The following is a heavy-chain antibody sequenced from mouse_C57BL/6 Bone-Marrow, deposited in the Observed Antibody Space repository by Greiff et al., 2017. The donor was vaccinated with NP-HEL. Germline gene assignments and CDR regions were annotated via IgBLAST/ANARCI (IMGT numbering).Heavy chain of an antibody. CDR2: ISNGGGST. CDR3: ARHGDLDY. CDR1: GFTFSDYY. V-gene: IGHV5-12*01. Sequence: DVHLVESGGGLVQPGGSLKLSCAASGFTFSDYYMYWVRQTPEKRLEWVAYISNGGGSTYYPDTVKGRFTISRDNAKNTLYLQMSRLKSEDTAMYYCARHGDLDYWGQGTTLTVSS. J-gene: IGHJ2*01.